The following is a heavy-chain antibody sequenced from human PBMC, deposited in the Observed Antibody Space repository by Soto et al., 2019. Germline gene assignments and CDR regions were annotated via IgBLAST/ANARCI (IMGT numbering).Heavy chain of an antibody. CDR3: ARDDGRAFDI. CDR1: GGSVSSYY. V-gene: IGHV4-59*02. J-gene: IGHJ3*02. Sequence: SETLSLTCNVSGGSVSSYYWNWIRRPPGRGLEWIGYIYYSGSTIYNPSLKSRVTISVDTSKNQFSLKLTSVTAADTAVYYCARDDGRAFDIWGQGTMVTVSS. CDR2: IYYSGST.